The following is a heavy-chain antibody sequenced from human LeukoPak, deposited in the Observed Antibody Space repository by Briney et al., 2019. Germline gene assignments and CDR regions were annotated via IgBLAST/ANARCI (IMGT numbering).Heavy chain of an antibody. J-gene: IGHJ4*02. D-gene: IGHD5-18*01. CDR1: GFTFSSYA. Sequence: PGGSLRLSCAASGFTFSSYAMSWVRQAPGKGLEWVSAISGSGGSTYYADSVKGRFTISRDNSKNTPYLQMNSLRAEDTAVYYCATNYKRTAMVPFDYWGQGTLVTVSS. CDR2: ISGSGGST. CDR3: ATNYKRTAMVPFDY. V-gene: IGHV3-23*01.